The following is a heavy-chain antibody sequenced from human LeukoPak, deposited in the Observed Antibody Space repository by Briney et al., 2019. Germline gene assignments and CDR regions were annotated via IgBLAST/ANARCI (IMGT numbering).Heavy chain of an antibody. CDR2: INPSGGST. D-gene: IGHD3-16*01. CDR1: GYTFTSYY. Sequence: ASVKVSCKTSGYTFTSYYMHWVRQAPGQGLEWMGIINPSGGSTSYAQKFQGRVTMTRDMSTSTVYMELSSLRSEDTAVYYCARGFNVYGLDYWGQGTLVTVSS. J-gene: IGHJ4*02. V-gene: IGHV1-46*01. CDR3: ARGFNVYGLDY.